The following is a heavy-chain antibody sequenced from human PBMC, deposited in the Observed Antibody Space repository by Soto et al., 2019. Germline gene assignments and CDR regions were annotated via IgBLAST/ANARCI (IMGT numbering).Heavy chain of an antibody. CDR3: GRGYARCDY. CDR1: GFTFSSYW. Sequence: GGSLRLSCVASGFTFSSYWMSWVRQAPGKGPEWVANIKEDGSEKYYVDSVKGRFTISRDNVKNSLYLQMNSLRAEDTAVYYCGRGYARCDYWGQGTLVTVSS. J-gene: IGHJ4*02. CDR2: IKEDGSEK. V-gene: IGHV3-7*03. D-gene: IGHD2-15*01.